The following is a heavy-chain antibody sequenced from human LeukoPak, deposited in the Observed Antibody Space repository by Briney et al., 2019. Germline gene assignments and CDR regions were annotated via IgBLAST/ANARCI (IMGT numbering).Heavy chain of an antibody. CDR2: INPSGGST. CDR3: ARGESYYDSSGYPAGYYYYGMDV. Sequence: GASVKVSCKASGYTFTSYYMHWVRQAPGQGLEWMGIINPSGGSTSYAQKFQGRVTMTRDTSTSTAYMELSSLRSEDTAVYYCARGESYYDSSGYPAGYYYYGMDVWGQGTTVTVSS. J-gene: IGHJ6*02. CDR1: GYTFTSYY. D-gene: IGHD3-22*01. V-gene: IGHV1-46*01.